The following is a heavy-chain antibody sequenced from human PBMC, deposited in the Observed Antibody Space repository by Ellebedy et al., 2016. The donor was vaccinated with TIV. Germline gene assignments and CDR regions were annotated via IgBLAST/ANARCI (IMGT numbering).Heavy chain of an antibody. V-gene: IGHV3-21*01. CDR3: ARSDLGSGRLHYYYGMDV. CDR1: GFTFSSYS. J-gene: IGHJ6*02. CDR2: ISSSSSYI. D-gene: IGHD3-10*01. Sequence: GGSLRLSXAASGFTFSSYSMNWVRQAPGKGLEWVSSISSSSSYIYYADSVKGRFTISRDNAKNSLYLQMNSLRAEDTAVYYCARSDLGSGRLHYYYGMDVWGQGTTVTVSS.